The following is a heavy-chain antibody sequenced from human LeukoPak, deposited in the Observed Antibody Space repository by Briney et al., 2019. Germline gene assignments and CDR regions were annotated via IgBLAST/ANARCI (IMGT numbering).Heavy chain of an antibody. D-gene: IGHD2-2*01. CDR1: GGTFSSYA. V-gene: IGHV1-69*05. J-gene: IGHJ6*03. Sequence: GASVKVSCKASGGTFSSYAISWVRQAPGQGLEWMGGIIPIFGTANYAQKFQGRVTITTDESASTAYMELSSLRSEDTAVYYCASRRDCSSTSCHTGGYYMDVWGKGTTVTVSS. CDR3: ASRRDCSSTSCHTGGYYMDV. CDR2: IIPIFGTA.